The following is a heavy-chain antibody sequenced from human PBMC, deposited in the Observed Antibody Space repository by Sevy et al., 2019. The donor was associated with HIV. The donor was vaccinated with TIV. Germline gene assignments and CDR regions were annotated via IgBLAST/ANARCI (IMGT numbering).Heavy chain of an antibody. Sequence: SETLSLTCAVSGGSISSGGNSWSWIRQPPGKGLEWIGYIYHSGSTYYNPSLKSRVTISVDRSKNQFSLRLSSVTAADTAVYYGARGRYCSGGSCDFDYWGQGTLVTVSS. CDR3: ARGRYCSGGSCDFDY. V-gene: IGHV4-30-2*01. CDR1: GGSISSGGNS. CDR2: IYHSGST. D-gene: IGHD2-15*01. J-gene: IGHJ4*02.